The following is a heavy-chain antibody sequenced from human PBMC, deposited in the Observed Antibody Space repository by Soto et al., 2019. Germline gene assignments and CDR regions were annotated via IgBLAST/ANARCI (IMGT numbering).Heavy chain of an antibody. CDR3: AREGFYGDYALDY. D-gene: IGHD4-17*01. V-gene: IGHV3-74*01. CDR2: IRTDGSST. CDR1: GFTFSNYW. Sequence: EVQLVESGGGLVQPGGSLRLSCAASGFTFSNYWMHWVRQAPGKGLLWVSRIRTDGSSTGYADSVKGRFTISRDNAKNKLYLQMNSLRAEDTAVYYCAREGFYGDYALDYWGQGTLVTVSS. J-gene: IGHJ4*02.